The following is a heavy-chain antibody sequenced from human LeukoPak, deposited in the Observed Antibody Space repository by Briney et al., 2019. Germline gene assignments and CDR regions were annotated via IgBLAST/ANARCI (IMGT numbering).Heavy chain of an antibody. V-gene: IGHV1-2*02. CDR1: DFRDYY. J-gene: IGHJ4*02. Sequence: ASVKVSCKTSDFRDYYMNWVRQAPGQGLEWLGWINPKSGDTDYAQKFQGRVTMTRDTSISTAYVELSGLKPDDTAIYFCASGYSGYDLNYWGQGTQVTVSS. D-gene: IGHD5-12*01. CDR2: INPKSGDT. CDR3: ASGYSGYDLNY.